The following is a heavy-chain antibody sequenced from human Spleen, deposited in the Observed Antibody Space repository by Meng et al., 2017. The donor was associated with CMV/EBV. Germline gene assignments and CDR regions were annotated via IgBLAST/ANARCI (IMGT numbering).Heavy chain of an antibody. J-gene: IGHJ4*02. Sequence: SETLSLTCEVYGDSFAGYYWNWIRQVPGKGLEWIGEIDHRGGTKYIPSLKGRLTMSSDRSKNQFSLKLTSVTVADTAVYYCARGRAKCASILGVDVREQWYIDYWGQGSLVTVSS. CDR3: ARGRAKCASILGVDVREQWYIDY. CDR2: IDHRGGT. D-gene: IGHD3-10*02. CDR1: GDSFAGYY. V-gene: IGHV4-34*01.